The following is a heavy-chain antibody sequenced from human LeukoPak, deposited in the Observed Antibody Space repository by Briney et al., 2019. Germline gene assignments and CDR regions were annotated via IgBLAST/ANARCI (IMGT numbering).Heavy chain of an antibody. D-gene: IGHD3-10*01. CDR2: INPNSGGT. J-gene: IGHJ4*02. CDR1: GYTFTSYA. V-gene: IGHV1-2*02. Sequence: ASVKVSCKASGYTFTSYAMNWVRQAPGQGLEWMGWINPNSGGTDYAQKFQGRVTMTRDTSISTAYMELSRLRSDDTAVYYCARGGWVRGVLTRTGLDYWGQGTLVTVSS. CDR3: ARGGWVRGVLTRTGLDY.